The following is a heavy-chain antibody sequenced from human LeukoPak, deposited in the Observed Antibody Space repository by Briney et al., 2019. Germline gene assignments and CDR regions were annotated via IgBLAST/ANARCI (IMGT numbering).Heavy chain of an antibody. V-gene: IGHV3-7*01. CDR3: ARDSNIVSSSRDY. CDR1: GFTFSSYW. J-gene: IGHJ4*02. D-gene: IGHD5/OR15-5a*01. Sequence: PGGSLRLSCAASGFTFSSYWMSWVRQAPGKGLEWVANIKPDGSATYYVDSVKGRFTISRDSTNNSLYLQMNSLRAEDTAVYHCARDSNIVSSSRDYWGQGTLVTVSP. CDR2: IKPDGSAT.